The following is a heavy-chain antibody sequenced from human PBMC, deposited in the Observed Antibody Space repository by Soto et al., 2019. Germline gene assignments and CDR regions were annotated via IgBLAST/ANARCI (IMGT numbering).Heavy chain of an antibody. D-gene: IGHD3-3*01. V-gene: IGHV4-4*02. CDR2: IYHGGTT. CDR1: GGSITSGHW. CDR3: AREGAYFDSWSGYFGPGYFDK. Sequence: QVQLQESGPGLVQPSETLSLTCAVSGGSITSGHWWSWVRQTPGKGLEWIGEIYHGGTTDYNPSLKGRVTMSVDKSKNQFSLKLKSVTAADTAVYYCAREGAYFDSWSGYFGPGYFDKWGQGTLVTVSS. J-gene: IGHJ4*02.